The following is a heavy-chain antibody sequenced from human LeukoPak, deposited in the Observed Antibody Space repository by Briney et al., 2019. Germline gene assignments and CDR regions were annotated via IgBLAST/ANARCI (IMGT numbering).Heavy chain of an antibody. CDR3: AKSGGYGLIDY. CDR2: IYSSGST. Sequence: SETPSLTCTVSGASVSGSPYYWGWIRQPPGKGLEWIGSIYSSGSTYYNASLQSRVTISIETSKNQISLRLNSVTAADTAIYYCAKSGGYGLIDYWGQGTLVTVSS. CDR1: GASVSGSPYY. V-gene: IGHV4-39*05. J-gene: IGHJ4*02. D-gene: IGHD1-26*01.